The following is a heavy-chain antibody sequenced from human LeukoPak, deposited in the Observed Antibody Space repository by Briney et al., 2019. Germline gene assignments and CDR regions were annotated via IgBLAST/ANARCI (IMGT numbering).Heavy chain of an antibody. Sequence: ASVKVSCKASGYTFTGYYMHWVRQASGQGLEWMGWINPNSGGTNYAQKFQGRVTMTRDTSISTAYMELSRLRSDDTAVYYCAREVIAVAGFDYWGQGTLVTVSS. CDR2: INPNSGGT. J-gene: IGHJ4*02. V-gene: IGHV1-2*02. CDR3: AREVIAVAGFDY. CDR1: GYTFTGYY. D-gene: IGHD6-19*01.